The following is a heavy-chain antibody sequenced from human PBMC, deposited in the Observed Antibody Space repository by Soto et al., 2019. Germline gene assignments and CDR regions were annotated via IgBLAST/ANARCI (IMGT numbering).Heavy chain of an antibody. J-gene: IGHJ4*01. CDR3: ARGRWLQLKASQAIPIDY. CDR1: GYTFTIYY. Sequence: GASVKVSCTASGYTFTIYYMHWVRQAPGQGLEWMGIINPSGGSTSYAQKFQGRVTMTRDTSTSTVYMELSSLRSEDTAVYYCARGRWLQLKASQAIPIDYWGQGTLVTVSS. V-gene: IGHV1-46*01. D-gene: IGHD5-12*01. CDR2: INPSGGST.